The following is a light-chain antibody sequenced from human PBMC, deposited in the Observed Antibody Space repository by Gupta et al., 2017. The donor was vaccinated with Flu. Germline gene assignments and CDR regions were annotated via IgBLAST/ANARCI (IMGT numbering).Light chain of an antibody. V-gene: IGLV2-14*01. CDR3: SSYTSSNSLE. J-gene: IGLJ3*02. CDR2: EVI. Sequence: QSALTQPASVSGSPGQSITISCTGTSSDVGGYNYVSWYQHHPGKAPKLMIYEVINRPSGVSNRISGSKSGNTASLTISGLQAEDEADYYCSSYTSSNSLEFGGGTKLTVL. CDR1: SSDVGGYNY.